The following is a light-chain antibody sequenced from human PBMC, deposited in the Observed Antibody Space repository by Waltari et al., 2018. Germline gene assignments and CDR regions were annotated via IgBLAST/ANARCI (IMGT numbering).Light chain of an antibody. CDR3: SSYTPTSILV. V-gene: IGLV2-14*03. Sequence: QSALTQPASVSGSPGPSLTLSCPGTSSDVGSYNSVSWYQPHPGPPPKPLIYDVTKRPSGVSGRFSGSKSGNTASLTISGLQPEDEADYFCSSYTPTSILVFGGGTKLTV. J-gene: IGLJ2*01. CDR1: SSDVGSYNS. CDR2: DVT.